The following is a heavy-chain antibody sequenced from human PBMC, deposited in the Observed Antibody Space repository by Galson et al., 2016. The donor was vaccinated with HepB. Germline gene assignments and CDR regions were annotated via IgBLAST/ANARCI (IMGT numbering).Heavy chain of an antibody. Sequence: SLRLSCAASGFTFSKYAMHWVRQAPGNGLEWVSIIYRDGTTFYADSVKGRFTISRDSSKNTLYLQMNSLRAEDTAVYYCAGEGIAVAGSPHYYYGMDVWGQGTTVTVSS. J-gene: IGHJ6*02. CDR2: IYRDGTT. CDR1: GFTFSKYA. V-gene: IGHV3-53*01. D-gene: IGHD6-19*01. CDR3: AGEGIAVAGSPHYYYGMDV.